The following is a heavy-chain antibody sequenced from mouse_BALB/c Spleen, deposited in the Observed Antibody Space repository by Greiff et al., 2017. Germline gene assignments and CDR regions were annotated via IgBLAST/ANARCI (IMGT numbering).Heavy chain of an antibody. Sequence: EVQRVESGGGLVKPGGSLKLSCAASGFTFSSYAMSWVRQTPEKRLEWVATISSGGSYTYYPDSVKGRFTISRDNAKNTLYLQMSSLRSEDTAMYYCASRAYWGQGTLVTVSA. J-gene: IGHJ3*01. CDR2: ISSGGSYT. CDR1: GFTFSSYA. V-gene: IGHV5-9-3*01. CDR3: ASRAY.